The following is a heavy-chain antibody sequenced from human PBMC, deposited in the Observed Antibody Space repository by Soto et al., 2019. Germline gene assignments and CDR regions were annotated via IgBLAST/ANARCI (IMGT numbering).Heavy chain of an antibody. CDR3: ARVRENYFDS. J-gene: IGHJ4*02. Sequence: QMQLQGSGPGLVSPSQTLSLTCTVSGGSISSDGDYYRWSWIRQHPGKGLEWIGYIYDSGSPYYHPSLESRVTVSVDTSKNQFSLKLSSLTAADTAVYYCARVRENYFDSWGQGILVTVSS. CDR2: IYDSGSP. CDR1: GGSISSDGDYYR. V-gene: IGHV4-31*03.